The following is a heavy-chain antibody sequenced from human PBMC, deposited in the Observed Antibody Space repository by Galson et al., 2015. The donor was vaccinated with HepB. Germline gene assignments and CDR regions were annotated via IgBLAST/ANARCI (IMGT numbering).Heavy chain of an antibody. J-gene: IGHJ6*02. D-gene: IGHD3-3*01. CDR1: GFTFSSYW. V-gene: IGHV3-74*01. CDR2: INSDGSST. Sequence: SLRLSCAASGFTFSSYWMHWVRQAPGKGLVWVSRINSDGSSTSYADSVKGRFTISRDNAKNTLYLQMNSLRAEDTAVYYCASGGESGRMDVWGQGTTVTVSS. CDR3: ASGGESGRMDV.